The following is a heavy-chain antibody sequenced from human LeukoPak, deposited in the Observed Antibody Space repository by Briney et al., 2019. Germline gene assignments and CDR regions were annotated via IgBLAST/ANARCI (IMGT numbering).Heavy chain of an antibody. CDR3: AATGGSGSYDFDY. CDR2: IIPILGIA. V-gene: IGHV1-69*02. CDR1: GGTFSSYT. Sequence: EASVKVSCKASGGTFSSYTISWVRQAPGQGLEWMGRIIPILGIANYAQKFQGRVTITADKSTSTAYMERSSLRSEDTAVYYCAATGGSGSYDFDYWGQGTLVTVSS. D-gene: IGHD3-10*01. J-gene: IGHJ4*02.